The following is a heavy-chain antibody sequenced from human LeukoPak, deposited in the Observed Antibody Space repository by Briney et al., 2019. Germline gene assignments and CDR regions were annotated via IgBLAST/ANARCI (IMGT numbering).Heavy chain of an antibody. V-gene: IGHV3-7*03. CDR3: ARDSSSPT. D-gene: IGHD6-19*01. J-gene: IGHJ4*02. CDR1: GFTFSTYL. CDR2: IKQDGSEK. Sequence: GGSLRLSCADSGFTFSTYLMGWVRQAPGKGLEWVANIKQDGSEKYYVDSVKGRFTISRDNAKNSLYLQMNSLRAEDTAVYYCARDSSSPTWGQGTLVTVSS.